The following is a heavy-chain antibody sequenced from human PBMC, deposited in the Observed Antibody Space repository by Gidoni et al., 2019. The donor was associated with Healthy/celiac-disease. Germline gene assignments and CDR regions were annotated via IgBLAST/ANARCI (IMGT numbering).Heavy chain of an antibody. V-gene: IGHV3-21*01. CDR2: ISRRCISI. D-gene: IGHD1-26*01. CDR1: GFAFSSYS. CDR3: ARGGRGGSYTLDAFDI. J-gene: IGHJ3*02. Sequence: EVQLVESGGGLVKPGGSLRLSCAASGFAFSSYSTNWVRQAPGKGLALVPSISRRCISIYYADSVKGRFTISRDNAKNSLYLQMTSLRAEDTAVYYCARGGRGGSYTLDAFDIWGQGTMVTVSS.